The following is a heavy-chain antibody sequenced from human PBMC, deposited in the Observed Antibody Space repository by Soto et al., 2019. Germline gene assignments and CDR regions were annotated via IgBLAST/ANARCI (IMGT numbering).Heavy chain of an antibody. D-gene: IGHD2-21*02. J-gene: IGHJ5*02. CDR3: ARESGDWPLNWFDP. Sequence: PGGSLRLSCAASGFTFSNHWMHWVRPRPAEGLVWVSRITSDGKSKAYAESVKGRFAISRDNAKNTLYLQMNGLTAEDTAVYYCARESGDWPLNWFDPWGQGTLVTVSS. CDR1: GFTFSNHW. CDR2: ITSDGKSK. V-gene: IGHV3-74*01.